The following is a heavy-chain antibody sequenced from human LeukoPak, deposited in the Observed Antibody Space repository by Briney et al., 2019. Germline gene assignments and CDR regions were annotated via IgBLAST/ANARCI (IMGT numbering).Heavy chain of an antibody. Sequence: GGSLRLSCAASGFTVSSNYMSWVRQAPGKGLEWVSVIYSGGSTYCADSVKGRFTISRDNSKNTLYLQMNSLRAEDTAVYYCAGGPYYYDSSGYPYYYYGMDVWGQGTTVTVSS. CDR3: AGGPYYYDSSGYPYYYYGMDV. J-gene: IGHJ6*02. CDR2: IYSGGST. D-gene: IGHD3-22*01. CDR1: GFTVSSNY. V-gene: IGHV3-66*01.